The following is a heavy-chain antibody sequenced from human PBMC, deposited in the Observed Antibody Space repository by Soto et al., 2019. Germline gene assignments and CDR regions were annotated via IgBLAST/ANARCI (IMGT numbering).Heavy chain of an antibody. CDR1: GGSISSGGYY. V-gene: IGHV4-31*03. D-gene: IGHD2-2*03. CDR3: AKDLDSRFDP. Sequence: SETLSLTCTVSGGSISSGGYYWSWIRQHPGKGLEWIGYIYYSGSTYYKPSLKSRVTISVDTSKNQFSLKLSSVTAEDTAVYYCAKDLDSRFDPWGQGTLVTVSS. CDR2: IYYSGST. J-gene: IGHJ5*02.